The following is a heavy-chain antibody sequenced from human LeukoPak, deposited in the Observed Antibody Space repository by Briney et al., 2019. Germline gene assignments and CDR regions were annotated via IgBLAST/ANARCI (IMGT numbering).Heavy chain of an antibody. Sequence: PGGSLRLSCAASGFTFSSYGMHWVRKAPGKGLEWVAFIRYDGSNEYYADSVKGRFTISRDNSKNTLYLQMNSLRAEDTAVYYCAKDPFNWGPYYYYYMDVWGKGTTVTVSS. D-gene: IGHD7-27*01. CDR1: GFTFSSYG. V-gene: IGHV3-30*02. CDR2: IRYDGSNE. J-gene: IGHJ6*03. CDR3: AKDPFNWGPYYYYYMDV.